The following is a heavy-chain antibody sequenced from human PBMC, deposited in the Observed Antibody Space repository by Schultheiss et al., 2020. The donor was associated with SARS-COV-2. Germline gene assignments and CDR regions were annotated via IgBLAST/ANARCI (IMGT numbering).Heavy chain of an antibody. Sequence: SETLSLTCTVSGVSVNSGGYYWRWIRQPPGKGLEWIGYIYYSGSTYYNPSLKSRVTISVDTSKNQFSLKLSSVTAADTAVYYCARDLYGMDVWGQGTTVTVSS. CDR3: ARDLYGMDV. CDR2: IYYSGST. CDR1: GVSVNSGGYY. V-gene: IGHV4-31*03. J-gene: IGHJ6*02.